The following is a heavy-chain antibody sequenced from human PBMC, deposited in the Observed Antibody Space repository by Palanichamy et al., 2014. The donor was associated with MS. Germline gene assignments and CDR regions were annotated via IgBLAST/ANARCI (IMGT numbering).Heavy chain of an antibody. CDR2: INAAKGFT. V-gene: IGHV1-3*01. J-gene: IGHJ4*02. Sequence: QVHLVQSGAEVKKPGASVKVSCKVSGYTFTAYALHWVRQAPGQRLEWMGWINAAKGFTKYSQKFQGRVTITRDTSASTAYMELSGLRSEDTAIYYCARDLIQLWRGLDHWGQGTLVTVSS. CDR3: ARDLIQLWRGLDH. D-gene: IGHD1-1*01. CDR1: GYTFTAYA.